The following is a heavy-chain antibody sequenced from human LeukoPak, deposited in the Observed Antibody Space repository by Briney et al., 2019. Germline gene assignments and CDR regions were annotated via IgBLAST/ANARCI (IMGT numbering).Heavy chain of an antibody. D-gene: IGHD1-26*01. CDR3: ARRRDSGSLQHFDY. J-gene: IGHJ4*02. CDR1: GFTFSSFT. V-gene: IGHV3-21*01. CDR2: ISSSSRDI. Sequence: GGSLRLSCAASGFTFSSFTMNWVRQAPGKGLEWVAAISSSSRDIFYADSVKGRFSISRDNTQNSLSLQMNSLRAEDTAVYYCARRRDSGSLQHFDYWGQGTLVTVSS.